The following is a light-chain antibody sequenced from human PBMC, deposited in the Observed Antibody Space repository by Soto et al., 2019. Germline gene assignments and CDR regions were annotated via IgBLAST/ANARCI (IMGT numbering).Light chain of an antibody. CDR3: CSYAGSYIFV. CDR2: DVS. Sequence: QSALTQPRSVSGSPGQSVTISCTGTTSDVGIYNYVSWFQQYPGKPPKLMIYDVSERPSGVPGRFSGSKSGNTASLTISGLQAEDEADYYCCSYAGSYIFVFGTGTKLTVL. CDR1: TSDVGIYNY. J-gene: IGLJ1*01. V-gene: IGLV2-11*01.